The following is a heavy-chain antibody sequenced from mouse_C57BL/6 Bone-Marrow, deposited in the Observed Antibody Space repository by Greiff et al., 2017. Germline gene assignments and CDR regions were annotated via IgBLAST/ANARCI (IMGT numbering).Heavy chain of an antibody. D-gene: IGHD1-1*01. Sequence: VQLQQSGAELVKPGASVKLSCKASGYTFTSYWMQWVKQRPGQGLEWIGEIDPSDSYTNYNQKFKGKATLTVDTSSSTAYMQLSSLTSEDAAVYYCARRGYYGSSHWYFDVWGTGTTVTVSS. CDR1: GYTFTSYW. CDR2: IDPSDSYT. CDR3: ARRGYYGSSHWYFDV. J-gene: IGHJ1*03. V-gene: IGHV1-50*01.